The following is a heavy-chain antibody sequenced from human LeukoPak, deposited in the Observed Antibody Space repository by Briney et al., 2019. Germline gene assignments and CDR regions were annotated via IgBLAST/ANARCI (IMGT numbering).Heavy chain of an antibody. CDR1: GYTFTGYY. CDR3: ARVGRFGGSYLYYFDS. D-gene: IGHD1-26*01. V-gene: IGHV1-2*02. Sequence: ASVKVSCKASGYTFTGYYMHWVRQAPGQGLEWMGWINPNSGGTNYAQKFQGRVTMTRDTSISTAYMELSRLRSDDTAVYYCARVGRFGGSYLYYFDSWGQGTLVTVSS. J-gene: IGHJ4*02. CDR2: INPNSGGT.